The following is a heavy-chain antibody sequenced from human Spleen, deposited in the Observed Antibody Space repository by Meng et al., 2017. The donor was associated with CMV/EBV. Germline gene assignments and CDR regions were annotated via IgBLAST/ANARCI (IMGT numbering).Heavy chain of an antibody. CDR1: GFSLSTSGVG. CDR3: AHSDYVWGSYRNEGGFLGY. J-gene: IGHJ4*02. Sequence: SGPTLVKPTQTLTLTCTFSGFSLSTSGVGVGWIRQPPGKALEWLALIYWNDDKRYSPSLKSRLTITKDTSKNQVVLTMTNMDPVDTATYYCAHSDYVWGSYRNEGGFLGYWGQGTLVTVSS. V-gene: IGHV2-5*01. D-gene: IGHD3-16*02. CDR2: IYWNDDK.